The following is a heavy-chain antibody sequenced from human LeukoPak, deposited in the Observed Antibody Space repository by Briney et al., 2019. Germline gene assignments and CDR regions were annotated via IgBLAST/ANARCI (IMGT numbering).Heavy chain of an antibody. CDR1: GFTFSSYA. CDR2: ISGSGGHT. CDR3: AKDKTVLRYFDWLRLDY. Sequence: GGSLRLSCAASGFTFSSYAMSWVRQAPGKGLEWVSAISGSGGHTYYADSVKGRFTISRDNSKNTLYLQMNSLRAEDTAVYYCAKDKTVLRYFDWLRLDYWGQGTLVTVSS. V-gene: IGHV3-23*01. D-gene: IGHD3-9*01. J-gene: IGHJ4*02.